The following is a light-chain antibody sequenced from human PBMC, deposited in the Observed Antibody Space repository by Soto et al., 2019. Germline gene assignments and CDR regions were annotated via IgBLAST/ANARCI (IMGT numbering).Light chain of an antibody. CDR1: SGSIASNY. Sequence: NFMLTQPHSVSESPGKTVTISCTRSSGSIASNYVQWYQQRPGSAPTTVIYEDNQRPSGVPDRFSGSIDSSSNSAPLTISGLKTEDEADYYCQSYDSSNHRGVFGGGTKLTVL. CDR3: QSYDSSNHRGV. CDR2: EDN. V-gene: IGLV6-57*04. J-gene: IGLJ2*01.